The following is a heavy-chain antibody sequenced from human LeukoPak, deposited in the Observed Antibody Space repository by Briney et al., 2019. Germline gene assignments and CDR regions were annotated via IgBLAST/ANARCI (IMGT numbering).Heavy chain of an antibody. CDR1: GYIFTGYY. Sequence: ASVKVSCKASGYIFTGYYLHWVRQAPGQGLELMGWIYPNSGGTNYAQKFQGRVTMTRDTSISTVYMELKRLKSDDTAVYYCARDNSYGAHFDSWGQGTLVTVSS. J-gene: IGHJ4*02. CDR3: ARDNSYGAHFDS. D-gene: IGHD5-18*01. V-gene: IGHV1-2*02. CDR2: IYPNSGGT.